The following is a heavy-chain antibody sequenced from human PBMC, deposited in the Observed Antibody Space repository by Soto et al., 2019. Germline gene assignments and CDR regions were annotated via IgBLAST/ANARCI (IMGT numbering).Heavy chain of an antibody. CDR3: ARDKGAYYSHLVY. J-gene: IGHJ4*02. Sequence: SVKVSCKLSGATFSSYAMSWVRQAPGQGLEWIGGIIPFFGTPNYAQKFQGRVTITADTSTATSYMELSSLRSDDTAVYYYARDKGAYYSHLVYWGQGTLVTVSS. V-gene: IGHV1-69*06. CDR2: IIPFFGTP. CDR1: GATFSSYA. D-gene: IGHD3-22*01.